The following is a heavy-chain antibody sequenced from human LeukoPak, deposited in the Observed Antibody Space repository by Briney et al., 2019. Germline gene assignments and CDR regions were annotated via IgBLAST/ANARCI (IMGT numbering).Heavy chain of an antibody. D-gene: IGHD6-6*01. CDR2: IYTSGST. Sequence: SETLSLTCTVSGGSISSYYWSWIRQPAGEGLEWIGRIYTSGSTNYNPSLKSRVTISVDTSKNQFSLKLSSVTAADTAVYYCARGHRGITARSGDAFDIWGQGTMVTVSS. CDR1: GGSISSYY. J-gene: IGHJ3*02. CDR3: ARGHRGITARSGDAFDI. V-gene: IGHV4-4*07.